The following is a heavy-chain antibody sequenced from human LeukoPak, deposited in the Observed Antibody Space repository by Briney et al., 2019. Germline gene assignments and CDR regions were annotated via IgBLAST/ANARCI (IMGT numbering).Heavy chain of an antibody. V-gene: IGHV3-30-3*01. CDR3: ARGSIAVAVFSFDY. Sequence: GGSLRLSCAASGFTFSTYWMSWVRQAPGKGLEWVAVISYDGSNKYYADSVKGRFTISRDNSKNTLYLQMNSLRAEDTAVYYCARGSIAVAVFSFDYWGQGTLVTVSS. D-gene: IGHD6-19*01. J-gene: IGHJ4*02. CDR1: GFTFSTYW. CDR2: ISYDGSNK.